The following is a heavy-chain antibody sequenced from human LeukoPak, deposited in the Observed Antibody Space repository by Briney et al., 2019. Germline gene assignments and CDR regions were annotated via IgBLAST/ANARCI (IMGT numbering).Heavy chain of an antibody. CDR2: IWYDGSNK. D-gene: IGHD6-13*01. J-gene: IGHJ4*02. CDR3: ARDRDVYSSRWNRNFAY. V-gene: IGHV3-33*01. Sequence: GRSLRLSCAASGFTFSNYGMHWVRQAPGKGLEWVAIIWYDGSNKYYADSVKGRFTISRDNSKNTLYLQMNSLRAEDTAVYYCARDRDVYSSRWNRNFAYWGQGTLVTASA. CDR1: GFTFSNYG.